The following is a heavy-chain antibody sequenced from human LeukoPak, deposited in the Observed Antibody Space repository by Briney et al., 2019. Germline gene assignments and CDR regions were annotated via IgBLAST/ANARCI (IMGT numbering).Heavy chain of an antibody. CDR3: ARDPIGSRWLYYFDY. J-gene: IGHJ4*02. D-gene: IGHD6-13*01. Sequence: ASVTVSCKASGYTFTTYAMHWVRQAPGRRLEWMGWINAGNGNTKYSQKFQARVTITRDTSASTAYMELSSLRSEDTAVYYCARDPIGSRWLYYFDYWGQGTLVTVSS. CDR1: GYTFTTYA. CDR2: INAGNGNT. V-gene: IGHV1-3*01.